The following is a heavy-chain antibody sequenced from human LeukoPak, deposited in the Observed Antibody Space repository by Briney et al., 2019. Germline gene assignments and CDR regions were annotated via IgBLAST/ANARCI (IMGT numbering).Heavy chain of an antibody. D-gene: IGHD3-10*01. CDR1: EFTFSSYP. Sequence: GRPLRLSCAASEFTFSSYPMHWVRQAPGKGPEWVAVIAQDARIQLYADSVKGRFTISRDNSKNTLYLQMNSLTPEDTAVYFCARDPVAGIPDYFDFRGQGTLVTVSS. V-gene: IGHV3-30*04. CDR3: ARDPVAGIPDYFDF. J-gene: IGHJ4*02. CDR2: IAQDARIQ.